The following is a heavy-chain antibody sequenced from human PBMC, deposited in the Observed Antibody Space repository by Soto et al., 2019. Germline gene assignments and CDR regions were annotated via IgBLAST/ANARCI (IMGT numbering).Heavy chain of an antibody. CDR3: ATMDGYFQF. D-gene: IGHD4-17*01. CDR1: GFRFSSYS. V-gene: IGHV3-23*01. CDR2: ITGSGDKT. J-gene: IGHJ4*02. Sequence: GGSLRLSCAGSGFRFSSYSMSWVRQAPGKGLEWVSAITGSGDKTYYADSVKGRFTISRDNSKKTHYLQMSSLRAEDSAIYYCATMDGYFQFWGQGTLVTVSS.